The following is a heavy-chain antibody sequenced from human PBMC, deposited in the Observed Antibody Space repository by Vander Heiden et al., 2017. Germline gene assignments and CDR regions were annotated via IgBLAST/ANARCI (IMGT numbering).Heavy chain of an antibody. CDR2: ISSSGSTI. Sequence: EVQLVESGGGLVQPGGALRISCAASGFTSSSYEMNWVRPAPGKGLEWVSYISSSGSTIYYADSVKGRFTISRDNAKNSLYLQMNSLRAEDTAVYYCARDHSGYDSREVDYYYGMDVWGQGTTVTVSS. V-gene: IGHV3-48*03. D-gene: IGHD5-12*01. CDR3: ARDHSGYDSREVDYYYGMDV. CDR1: GFTSSSYE. J-gene: IGHJ6*02.